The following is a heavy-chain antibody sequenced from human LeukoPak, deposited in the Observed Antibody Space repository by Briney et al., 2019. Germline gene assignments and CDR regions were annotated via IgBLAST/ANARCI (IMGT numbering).Heavy chain of an antibody. V-gene: IGHV4-30-4*01. Sequence: KPSQTLSLTCSVSGDSISSGDYYWNWICQPPGKGLEWIGYIYYSGSTSDNPSLKSRVTISMDTSKNQISLKLSSVTDADTAVYYCARWFYYGSGRRQFDYWGQGALVTVSS. J-gene: IGHJ4*02. CDR2: IYYSGST. D-gene: IGHD3-10*01. CDR1: GDSISSGDYY. CDR3: ARWFYYGSGRRQFDY.